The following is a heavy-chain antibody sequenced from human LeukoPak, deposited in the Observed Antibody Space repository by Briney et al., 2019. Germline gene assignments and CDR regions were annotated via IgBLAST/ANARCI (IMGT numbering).Heavy chain of an antibody. V-gene: IGHV3-30*18. J-gene: IGHJ4*02. CDR1: GFTFSRYG. CDR3: AKDLSSSGRYSSVDY. D-gene: IGHD1-26*01. CDR2: ISYDGSNK. Sequence: GGSLRLSCAASGFTFSRYGMHWVRQAPDKGLEWVAVISYDGSNKYYADSVKGRFTISRDNSKNTLYLQMNSLRAEDTAVYYCAKDLSSSGRYSSVDYWGQGTLVTVSS.